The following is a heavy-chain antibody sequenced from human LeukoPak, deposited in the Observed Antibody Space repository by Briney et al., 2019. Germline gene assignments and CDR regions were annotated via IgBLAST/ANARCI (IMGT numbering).Heavy chain of an antibody. V-gene: IGHV4-4*07. D-gene: IGHD4-17*01. CDR1: GGSLNYYY. CDR3: VREGRTGDYEGY. J-gene: IGHJ4*02. Sequence: SETLSLTCSVSGGSLNYYYWSWIRQPAGRGLEWIGRVAGSGSTNYNPSLRSRATMSVDKTKNQFSLTLTAVTAADTAVYYCVREGRTGDYEGYWGPGTLVTVFS. CDR2: VAGSGST.